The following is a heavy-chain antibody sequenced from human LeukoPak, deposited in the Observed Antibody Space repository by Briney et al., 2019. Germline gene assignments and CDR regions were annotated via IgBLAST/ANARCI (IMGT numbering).Heavy chain of an antibody. CDR1: GFTFTNAW. CDR3: TTDLGTYYHGSQRLIPIDY. Sequence: GGSLRLSCADSGFTFTNAWMSWVRQAPGKGLEWIGRIKSKTDGETTNYAEPVGGRFTISRDDSKSAVYLQMNSLKIEDTAVYYCTTDLGTYYHGSQRLIPIDYWGQGTLVTVSS. D-gene: IGHD3-10*01. CDR2: IKSKTDGETT. J-gene: IGHJ4*02. V-gene: IGHV3-15*01.